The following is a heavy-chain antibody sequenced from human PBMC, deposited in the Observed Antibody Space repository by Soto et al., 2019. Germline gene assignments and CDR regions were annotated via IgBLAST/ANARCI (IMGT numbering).Heavy chain of an antibody. CDR2: MDPNSGST. J-gene: IGHJ6*02. CDR1: GYTFTTYD. CDR3: ARERKFDFWRKGLDV. V-gene: IGHV1-8*01. D-gene: IGHD3-3*01. Sequence: QAQLVQSGAEVRKPGASVKVSCKASGYTFTTYDINWARQAPGQGLEWLGWMDPNSGSTGYAQNFQGRITMTRNISRNTAHMELSSLQSEDTAVYYCARERKFDFWRKGLDVWGQGTTVTVSS.